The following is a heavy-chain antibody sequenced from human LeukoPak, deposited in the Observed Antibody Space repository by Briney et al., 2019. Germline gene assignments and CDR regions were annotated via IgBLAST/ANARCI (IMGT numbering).Heavy chain of an antibody. CDR2: IDSSSTWI. V-gene: IGHV3-21*01. D-gene: IGHD3-22*01. CDR1: GFSFSSQT. J-gene: IGHJ4*02. CDR3: ARDERDYDSSGLIWNVY. Sequence: GGSLRLSCSASGFSFSSQTMNWVRQAPGKGLEWVSSIDSSSTWIYHADSVKGRLTISRDNAKNSLYLQMNSLRVEDTAVYYCARDERDYDSSGLIWNVYWGQGTLVTVSS.